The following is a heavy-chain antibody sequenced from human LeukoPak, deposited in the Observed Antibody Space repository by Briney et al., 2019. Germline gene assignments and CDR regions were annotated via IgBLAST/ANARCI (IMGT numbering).Heavy chain of an antibody. J-gene: IGHJ1*01. CDR1: GYTFTSYY. D-gene: IGHD6-13*01. CDR3: ARGRAAAAGTLYFQH. V-gene: IGHV1-46*01. Sequence: ASVKVSCKASGYTFTSYYMHWVRQAPGQGLEWMGIINPSGGSTSYAQKFQGRVTMTRDTSTSTVYMELNSLRSEDTAVYYCARGRAAAAGTLYFQHWGQGTLVTVSS. CDR2: INPSGGST.